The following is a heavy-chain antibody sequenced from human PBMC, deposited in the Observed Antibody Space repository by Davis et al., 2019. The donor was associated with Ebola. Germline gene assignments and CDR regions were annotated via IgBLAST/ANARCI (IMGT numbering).Heavy chain of an antibody. Sequence: PGGSLRLSCAVSGFTFSNFGMHWVRQAPGKGLEWVAFIRYDGSNKYYADSVKGRFTISRDNSKNTLYLQMNSLRAEDTAVYYCAKDFAYYGSGALDYWGQGTLVTVSS. D-gene: IGHD3-10*01. CDR3: AKDFAYYGSGALDY. CDR2: IRYDGSNK. J-gene: IGHJ4*02. CDR1: GFTFSNFG. V-gene: IGHV3-30*02.